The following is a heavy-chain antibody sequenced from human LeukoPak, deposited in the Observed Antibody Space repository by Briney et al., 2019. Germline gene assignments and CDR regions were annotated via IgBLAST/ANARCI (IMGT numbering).Heavy chain of an antibody. D-gene: IGHD3-10*01. Sequence: GGSLRLSCGASGFTFSSYEMNWVRQAPGKGLEWVSYISSSGSTIYYADSVKDRFTISRDNAKNSLYLQMNSLRAEDTAVYYCARARGGRFSDMDGWGKGTTVTVSS. CDR3: ARARGGRFSDMDG. J-gene: IGHJ6*03. CDR1: GFTFSSYE. CDR2: ISSSGSTI. V-gene: IGHV3-48*03.